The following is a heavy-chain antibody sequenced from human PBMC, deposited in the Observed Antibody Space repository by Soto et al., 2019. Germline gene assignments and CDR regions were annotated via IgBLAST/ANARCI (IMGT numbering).Heavy chain of an antibody. Sequence: SETLSLTCTVSGGSISSSSYYWGWIRQPPGKGLEWIGSIYYSGSTYYNPSLKSRVTISVDTSKNQFSLKLSSVTAADTAVYYCARQAMVRGVIPDRFDPWGQGTLVTVSS. D-gene: IGHD3-10*01. CDR3: ARQAMVRGVIPDRFDP. V-gene: IGHV4-39*01. CDR2: IYYSGST. J-gene: IGHJ5*02. CDR1: GGSISSSSYY.